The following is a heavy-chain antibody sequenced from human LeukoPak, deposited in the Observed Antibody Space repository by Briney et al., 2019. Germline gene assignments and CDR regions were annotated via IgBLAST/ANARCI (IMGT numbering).Heavy chain of an antibody. CDR2: IYHSGST. Sequence: SQTLSLTCAVSGGSISSGGYSWSWIRQPPGKGLEWIGYIYHSGSTYYNPSLKSRVTISVDRSKNQFSLKLSSVTAADTAVYYCARFCSGGRCPFDPWGQGTLVTVSS. D-gene: IGHD2-15*01. CDR3: ARFCSGGRCPFDP. J-gene: IGHJ5*02. CDR1: GGSISSGGYS. V-gene: IGHV4-30-2*01.